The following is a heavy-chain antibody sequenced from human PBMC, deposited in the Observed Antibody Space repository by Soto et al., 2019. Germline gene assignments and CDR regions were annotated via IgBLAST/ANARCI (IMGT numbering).Heavy chain of an antibody. CDR2: IYYSGSA. D-gene: IGHD6-6*01. CDR3: ARADEEFVPNWFDP. V-gene: IGHV4-59*01. CDR1: GASISSYH. J-gene: IGHJ5*02. Sequence: PSETLSLTCTVSGASISSYHWSWIRQTPGKGLEWIGYIYYSGSANYNPSLKSRVTFSVDTSKNQVSLKLSSVTAADTGVYYCARADEEFVPNWFDPWGQGTLVTVSS.